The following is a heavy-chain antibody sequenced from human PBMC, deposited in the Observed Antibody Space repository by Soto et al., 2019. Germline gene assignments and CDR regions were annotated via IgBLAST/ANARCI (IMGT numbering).Heavy chain of an antibody. D-gene: IGHD5-12*01. CDR2: MSYDGSNK. CDR3: ARPARNIVATTSEYNWFDP. J-gene: IGHJ5*02. CDR1: GFTFRNFA. Sequence: GGSLRLSCAASGFTFRNFAMHWVRQAPGKGLEWVAVMSYDGSNKYYADSVKGRFTISRDKSKNTLYLQMNSLKDEDTAVYYCARPARNIVATTSEYNWFDPWGQGTLVTVSS. V-gene: IGHV3-30*04.